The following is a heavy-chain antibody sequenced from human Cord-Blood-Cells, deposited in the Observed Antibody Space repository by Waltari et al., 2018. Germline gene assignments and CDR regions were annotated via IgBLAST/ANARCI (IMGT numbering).Heavy chain of an antibody. CDR1: GYTFTSYA. CDR3: ARADVVVPAAMLAPHLDY. Sequence: QVQLVQSGAEVKKPGASVKVSCKASGYTFTSYAMHWVRQAPGQRLEWMGWINAGNGNTKYSQKFQGRVTITRDTSASTAYMGLSSLRSEDTAVYYCARADVVVPAAMLAPHLDYWGQGTLVTVSS. J-gene: IGHJ4*02. D-gene: IGHD2-2*01. V-gene: IGHV1-3*01. CDR2: INAGNGNT.